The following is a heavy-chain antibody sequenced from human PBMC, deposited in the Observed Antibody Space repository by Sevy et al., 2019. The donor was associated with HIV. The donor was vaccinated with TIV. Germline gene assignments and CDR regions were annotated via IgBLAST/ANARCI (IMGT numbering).Heavy chain of an antibody. CDR2: ISSSGSTI. V-gene: IGHV3-11*01. J-gene: IGHJ6*02. D-gene: IGHD6-13*01. CDR3: ARDVGIAAAGYTNKGGMDV. CDR1: GFTFSDYY. Sequence: GGSLRLSCAASGFTFSDYYMSWIRQAPGKGLEWVSYISSSGSTIYYADSVKGRFTISRDNAKNSLYLQMNSLRAEDTAVYYCARDVGIAAAGYTNKGGMDVWGQGTTVTVSS.